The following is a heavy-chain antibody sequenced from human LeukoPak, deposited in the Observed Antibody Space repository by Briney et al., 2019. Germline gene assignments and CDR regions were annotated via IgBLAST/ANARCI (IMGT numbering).Heavy chain of an antibody. CDR1: GFTFSDYY. CDR3: ARVGDYVWGSYRPTYFDY. CDR2: ISSSGSTI. Sequence: GGSLRLSCAASGFTFSDYYMSWIRQAPGKGLEWVSYISSSGSTIYYADSVKGRFTISRDNAKNSLYLQMNSLRAEDTAVYYCARVGDYVWGSYRPTYFDYWGQGTLVTVSS. J-gene: IGHJ4*02. V-gene: IGHV3-11*01. D-gene: IGHD3-16*02.